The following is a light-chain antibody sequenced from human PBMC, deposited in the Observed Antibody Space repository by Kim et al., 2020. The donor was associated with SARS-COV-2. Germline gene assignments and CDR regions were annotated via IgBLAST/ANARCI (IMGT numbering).Light chain of an antibody. V-gene: IGKV3-15*01. CDR1: QSVSTY. Sequence: EIVMTQSPATLSVSPGERATLSCRASQSVSTYLAWYQQKPGQAPSLLIYLASTRAAGVPARFSGSGSGTEFTLTISSLQSEDFAVYYCQQYNNWPYTFGQGTKLEI. J-gene: IGKJ2*01. CDR2: LAS. CDR3: QQYNNWPYT.